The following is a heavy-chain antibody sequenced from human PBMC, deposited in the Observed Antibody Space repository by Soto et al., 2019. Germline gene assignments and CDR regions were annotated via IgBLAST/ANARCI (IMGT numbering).Heavy chain of an antibody. J-gene: IGHJ5*02. Sequence: ASVKVSCKASGYTFTSYGISWVRQAPGQGLEWMGWISAYNGNTNYAQKLQGRVTMTTDTSTSTAYMELRSLRSDDTAVYYCARDLGTYYDFWSGYYGTRWFDPWGQGTLVTV. V-gene: IGHV1-18*01. CDR2: ISAYNGNT. CDR3: ARDLGTYYDFWSGYYGTRWFDP. D-gene: IGHD3-3*01. CDR1: GYTFTSYG.